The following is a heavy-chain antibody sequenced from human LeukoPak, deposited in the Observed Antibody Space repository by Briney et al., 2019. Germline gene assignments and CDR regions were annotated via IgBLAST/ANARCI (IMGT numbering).Heavy chain of an antibody. CDR3: ATQRYCSSTSCYTEYFQH. D-gene: IGHD2-2*02. CDR1: GSTVSSNY. Sequence: GGSLRLSCAASGSTVSSNYMSWVRQAPGKGLEWVSVIYSGGSTYYADSVKGRFTISRDNSKNTLYLQMNSLRAEDTAVYYCATQRYCSSTSCYTEYFQHWGQGTLVTVSS. CDR2: IYSGGST. J-gene: IGHJ1*01. V-gene: IGHV3-53*05.